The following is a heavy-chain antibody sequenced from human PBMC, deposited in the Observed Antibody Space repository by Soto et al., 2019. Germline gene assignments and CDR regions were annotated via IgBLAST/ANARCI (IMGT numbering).Heavy chain of an antibody. CDR1: GFTFDDYA. V-gene: IGHV3-9*01. Sequence: SLKISCAASGFTFDDYAMHWVRQAPGKGLEWVSGISWNSGSIGYADSVKGRFTISRDNAKNSLYLQMNSLRAEDTALYYCAGTSPRDAFDIWGQGTMVTVSS. CDR3: AGTSPRDAFDI. CDR2: ISWNSGSI. J-gene: IGHJ3*02.